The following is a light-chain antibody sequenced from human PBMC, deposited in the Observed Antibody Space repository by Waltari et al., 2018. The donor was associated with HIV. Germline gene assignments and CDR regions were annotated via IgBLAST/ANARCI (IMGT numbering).Light chain of an antibody. CDR2: GAS. V-gene: IGKV3-20*01. Sequence: DIVLTQSPGTLTLSPGERDALPCRASQSVSSSVLAWYQQKPGQAPRLLIYGASTRPSGIPDRFTGSGSGTDFTLTISRLETEDFAVYYCQQYGETPWEFGQGTKVE. J-gene: IGKJ1*01. CDR3: QQYGETPWE. CDR1: QSVSSSV.